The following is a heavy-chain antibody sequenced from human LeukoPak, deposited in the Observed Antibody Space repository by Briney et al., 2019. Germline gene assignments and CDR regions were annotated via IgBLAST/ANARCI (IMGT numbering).Heavy chain of an antibody. J-gene: IGHJ4*02. CDR2: IYYSGST. CDR3: ARVGGELIDY. V-gene: IGHV4-59*01. CDR1: GGSISSYY. D-gene: IGHD3-10*01. Sequence: SETLSLTCTVSGGSISSYYWSWIRQPPGKGLEWIGYIYYSGSTNYNPSLKSRVTVSVDTSKNQFSLKLSSVTAADTAVYYCARVGGELIDYWGQGTLVTVSS.